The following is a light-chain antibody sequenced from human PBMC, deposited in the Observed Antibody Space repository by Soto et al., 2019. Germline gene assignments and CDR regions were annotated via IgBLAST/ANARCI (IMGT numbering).Light chain of an antibody. J-gene: IGKJ2*02. V-gene: IGKV1-5*03. CDR3: QQYSSYCT. CDR2: KAS. Sequence: DVQMTQSPSTLSASVGDRVTITCRASQNIDRWLAWYQQKPGKAPQLLIYKASTLQSGVPSRFSGSGSGTEFTLAISSLQADDFATYYCQQYSSYCTFGQGTKLEIK. CDR1: QNIDRW.